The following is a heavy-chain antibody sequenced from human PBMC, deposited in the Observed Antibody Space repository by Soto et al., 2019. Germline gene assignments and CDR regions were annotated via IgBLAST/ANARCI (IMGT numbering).Heavy chain of an antibody. CDR2: IYHSGST. CDR1: GGSISSGGYS. Sequence: SETLSLTCAVSGGSISSGGYSWSWIRQPPWKGLEWIGYIYHSGSTYYNPSLKSRVTISVDRSKNQFSLKLSSVTAADTAVYYCARDGSSWTGVWFDPWGQGXLVTVYS. V-gene: IGHV4-30-2*01. CDR3: ARDGSSWTGVWFDP. J-gene: IGHJ5*02. D-gene: IGHD6-13*01.